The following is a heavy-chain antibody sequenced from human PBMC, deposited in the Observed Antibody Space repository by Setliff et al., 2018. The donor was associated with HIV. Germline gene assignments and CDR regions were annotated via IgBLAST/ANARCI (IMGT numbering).Heavy chain of an antibody. CDR1: GGSISSYY. CDR2: IFYSGST. CDR3: ARHSPPGSGIDH. V-gene: IGHV4-59*08. Sequence: SETLSLTCTVSGGSISSYYWSWIRQPPGKGLEWIGYIFYSGSTNYNPSLKSRVTISVDTSKSQFSLKLSSVTAADTTVYYCARHSPPGSGIDHWGQGTLVTVSS. D-gene: IGHD3-10*01. J-gene: IGHJ4*02.